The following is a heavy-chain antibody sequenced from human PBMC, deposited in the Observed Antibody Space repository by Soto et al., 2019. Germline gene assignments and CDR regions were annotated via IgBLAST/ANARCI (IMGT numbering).Heavy chain of an antibody. CDR3: ARDRRPSIYSGLAV. J-gene: IGHJ6*02. V-gene: IGHV3-23*05. CDR1: GLPNSSFA. D-gene: IGHD2-2*01. CDR2: IYGSGRGI. Sequence: GGSLRLSCTASGLPNSSFAMMWVRQAPGKGLECVSGIYGSGRGIEYADSVKGRFTISRDNSKNTLFLHMSGLRAEDTAVYYCARDRRPSIYSGLAVWGQGTTVTVSS.